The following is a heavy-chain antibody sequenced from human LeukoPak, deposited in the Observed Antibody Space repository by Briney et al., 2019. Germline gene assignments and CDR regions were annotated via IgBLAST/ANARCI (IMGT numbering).Heavy chain of an antibody. Sequence: SQTLSLTCTVSGGSISSCYWGWIRQSPGKGLEWIGHIYSSGSTNYNPSLKSRVTISIDTSKNQFSLKLSSVTAADTALYYCARNYDNSGYTAFGYWGRGTLVTVSS. CDR1: GGSISSCY. CDR2: IYSSGST. CDR3: ARNYDNSGYTAFGY. J-gene: IGHJ4*02. D-gene: IGHD3-22*01. V-gene: IGHV4-59*01.